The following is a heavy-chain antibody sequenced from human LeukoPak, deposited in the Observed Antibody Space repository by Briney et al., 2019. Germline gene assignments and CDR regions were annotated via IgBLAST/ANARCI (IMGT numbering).Heavy chain of an antibody. Sequence: TGGSLRLSCAASGFTFNTYWMHWVRQVPGKGLVWVSRISGDGSSTAYADSVKDRFTISRDNAKNTVYLQMNSLRAEDTAVYYCARATGSSNYDSWGPGNLVTVSS. J-gene: IGHJ5*01. V-gene: IGHV3-74*03. CDR2: ISGDGSST. CDR1: GFTFNTYW. CDR3: ARATGSSNYDS. D-gene: IGHD4-11*01.